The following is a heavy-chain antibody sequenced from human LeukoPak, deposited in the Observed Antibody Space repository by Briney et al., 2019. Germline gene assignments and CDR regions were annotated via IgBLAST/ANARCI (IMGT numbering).Heavy chain of an antibody. Sequence: GASVKVSCKASGYTFTSYYMHWVRQAPGQGLEWMGIINPSGGSTSYAQKFQGRVTMTRDMSTSTVYMELSSLRPEDTAVYYCARDRGTRHNLNWFDPWGQGTLVTVSS. CDR3: ARDRGTRHNLNWFDP. V-gene: IGHV1-46*01. J-gene: IGHJ5*02. CDR2: INPSGGST. CDR1: GYTFTSYY. D-gene: IGHD2-2*01.